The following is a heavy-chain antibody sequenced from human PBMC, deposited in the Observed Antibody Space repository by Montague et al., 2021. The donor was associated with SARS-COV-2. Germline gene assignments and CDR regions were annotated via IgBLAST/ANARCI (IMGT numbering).Heavy chain of an antibody. V-gene: IGHV3-30-3*01. CDR1: GFTFSSYA. J-gene: IGHJ5*02. Sequence: SLRLSCAASGFTFSSYAMHWVRQAPGKGLEWVAVISYDGSNKYYADSVKGRFTISRDNSKNTLYLQMNSLRAEDTAVYYCARDRRYYDSSVYPGVAYNWFDPWGQGTLVTVPS. CDR3: ARDRRYYDSSVYPGVAYNWFDP. D-gene: IGHD3-22*01. CDR2: ISYDGSNK.